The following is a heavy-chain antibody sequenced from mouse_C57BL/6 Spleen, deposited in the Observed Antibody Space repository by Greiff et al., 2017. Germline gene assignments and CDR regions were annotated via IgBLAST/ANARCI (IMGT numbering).Heavy chain of an antibody. V-gene: IGHV1-64*01. D-gene: IGHD1-1*01. CDR3: ARETSYITTLYWYFEV. Sequence: QVQLQQPGAELVKPGASVKLSCKASGYTFTSYWMHWVKQRPGQGLEWIGMIHPNSGSTNSNEKFKSKATLTVDKSSSTAYMQLSSLTSEASAVYDCARETSYITTLYWYFEVWGTGTTVTVSS. J-gene: IGHJ1*03. CDR2: IHPNSGST. CDR1: GYTFTSYW.